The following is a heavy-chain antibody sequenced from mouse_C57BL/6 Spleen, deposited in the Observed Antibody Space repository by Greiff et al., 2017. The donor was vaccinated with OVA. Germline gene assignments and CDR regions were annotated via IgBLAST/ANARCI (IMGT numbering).Heavy chain of an antibody. J-gene: IGHJ3*01. V-gene: IGHV1-26*01. CDR1: GYTFTDYY. CDR3: ARPGGLRAWFAY. Sequence: EVQLQQSGPELVKPGASVKISCKASGYTFTDYYMNWVKQSHGKSLEWIGDINPNNGGTSYNQKFKGKATLTVDKSSSTAYMELRSLTSEDSAVYYCARPGGLRAWFAYWGQGTLVTVSA. D-gene: IGHD2-4*01. CDR2: INPNNGGT.